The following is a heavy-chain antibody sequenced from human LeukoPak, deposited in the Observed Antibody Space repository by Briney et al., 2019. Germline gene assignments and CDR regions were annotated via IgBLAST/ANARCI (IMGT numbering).Heavy chain of an antibody. CDR2: INPNSGGT. CDR1: GYTFTGYY. D-gene: IGHD6-19*01. J-gene: IGHJ4*02. Sequence: ASVKVSCKASGYTFTGYYMHWVRQAPGHGRKWMGWINPNSGGTNYAQKFQGRVTMTRYTSISTAYMELSRLRSDDTAVYYCARDLEFYSSGWFYFDYWGQGTLVTVSS. V-gene: IGHV1-2*02. CDR3: ARDLEFYSSGWFYFDY.